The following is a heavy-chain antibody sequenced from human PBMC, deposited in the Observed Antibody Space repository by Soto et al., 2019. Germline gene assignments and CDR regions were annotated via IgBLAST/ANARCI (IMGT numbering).Heavy chain of an antibody. Sequence: ASVKVSCKASGYTFTGYYLHWVRQAPGQGLEWMGWISPNSGVTNYAQKFQDWLTLTRETSITTTYLQWSSLKASDTAIYYCAASIFYYGMDVWGQGTTVTVSS. CDR3: AASIFYYGMDV. CDR2: ISPNSGVT. V-gene: IGHV1-2*04. J-gene: IGHJ6*02. CDR1: GYTFTGYY.